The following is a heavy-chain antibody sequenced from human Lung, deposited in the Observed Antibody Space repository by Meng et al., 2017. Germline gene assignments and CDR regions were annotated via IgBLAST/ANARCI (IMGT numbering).Heavy chain of an antibody. CDR3: ARGPTTMAHDFDY. Sequence: QVQLQPLGAVLLKPSATLSLTCVVSGGSFSDYYWSWIRQPPGKGLEWIGEINHSGSTNYNPSLESRATISVDTSQNNLSLKLSSVTAADSAVYYCARGPTTMAHDFDYWGQGTLVTVSS. D-gene: IGHD4-11*01. CDR2: INHSGST. V-gene: IGHV4-34*01. J-gene: IGHJ4*02. CDR1: GGSFSDYY.